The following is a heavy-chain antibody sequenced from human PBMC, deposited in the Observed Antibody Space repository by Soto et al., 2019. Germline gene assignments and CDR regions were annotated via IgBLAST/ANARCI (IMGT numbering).Heavy chain of an antibody. CDR1: GFTFSSYA. CDR3: ARTTSWYPIYYFFGMDV. Sequence: QVQLVESGGGVVQPGRSLRLSCAASGFTFSSYAMHWVRQAPGKGLEWVAVISYGGSNKYYVDSVKGRFTISRDNSKNTLYPQMNSLRAEDTAVYYCARTTSWYPIYYFFGMDVWGQGTTVTVSS. CDR2: ISYGGSNK. D-gene: IGHD6-13*01. V-gene: IGHV3-30-3*01. J-gene: IGHJ6*02.